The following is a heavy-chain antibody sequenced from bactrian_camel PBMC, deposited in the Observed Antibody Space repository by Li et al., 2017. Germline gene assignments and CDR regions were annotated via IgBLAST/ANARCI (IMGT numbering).Heavy chain of an antibody. D-gene: IGHD4*01. Sequence: HVQLVESGGGSVQAGGSLRLSCVASPYPDKYYAMGWFRQVPGKEREAVGAIDKGAITTYADAVKGRFTISKDNAKSTLYLQMSSLRPEDTAMYYCVKEDEPWGTGRLNITTGIRGQGTQVTVS. J-gene: IGHJ4*01. CDR1: PYPDKYYA. CDR3: VKEDEPWGTGRLNITTGI. V-gene: IGHV3S53*01. CDR2: IDKGAIT.